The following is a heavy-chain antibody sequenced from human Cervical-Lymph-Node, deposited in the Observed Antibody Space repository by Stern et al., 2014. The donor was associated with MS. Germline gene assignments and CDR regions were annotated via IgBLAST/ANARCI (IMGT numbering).Heavy chain of an antibody. V-gene: IGHV2-5*02. CDR2: IYWDDDK. J-gene: IGHJ5*02. CDR3: AHSRSIFGVVTYLFDP. CDR1: GFSLSTSGVG. D-gene: IGHD3-3*01. Sequence: QITLKESGPTLVKPTQTLTLTCTFSGFSLSTSGVGVGWIRQPPGKALEWLALIYWDDDKRYSPSLKSRITITKDTSKNQVVLTMTNMDPVDTATYYCAHSRSIFGVVTYLFDPWGQGTLVTVSS.